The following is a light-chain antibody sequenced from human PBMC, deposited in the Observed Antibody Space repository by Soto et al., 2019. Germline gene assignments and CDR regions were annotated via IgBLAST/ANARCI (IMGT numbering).Light chain of an antibody. Sequence: EIVMTQSPATLSVSPGERATLSCRASQSVSRNLAWYQQKPGQAPRLHTYAASTRATGIPARFRGSGSGTEFTLTISSLQSEDFAVYYCQQYNNWPYTFGQGTKLEIK. CDR1: QSVSRN. CDR2: AAS. V-gene: IGKV3-15*01. CDR3: QQYNNWPYT. J-gene: IGKJ2*01.